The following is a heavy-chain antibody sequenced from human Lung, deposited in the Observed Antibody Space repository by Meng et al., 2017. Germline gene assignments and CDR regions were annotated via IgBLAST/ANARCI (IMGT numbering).Heavy chain of an antibody. CDR1: GAFINHCY. V-gene: IGHV4-4*07. CDR2: IYSSGRT. J-gene: IGHJ5*02. CDR3: TRQFFDYVWGSYRPNWFDA. D-gene: IGHD3-16*01. Sequence: RLEVAVPRSVELYGTLSLTYSAPGAFINHCYWSWIRRPAGKGREWIGRIYSSGRTDYKPSLRSRVTMSVDTSKNQFSLKLTSVTAADTAVYYCTRQFFDYVWGSYRPNWFDAWGQGTLVTVSS.